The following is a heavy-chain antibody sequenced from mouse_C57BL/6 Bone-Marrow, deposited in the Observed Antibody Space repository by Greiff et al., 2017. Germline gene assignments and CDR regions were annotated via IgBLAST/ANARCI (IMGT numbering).Heavy chain of an antibody. D-gene: IGHD1-1*01. CDR2: IDPETGGT. J-gene: IGHJ3*01. Sequence: QVQLKQSGAELVRPGASVTLSCKASGYTFTDYEMHWVKQTPVHGLEWIGAIDPETGGTAYNQKFKGKAILTADKSSSTAYMELRSLTSEDSAVYYCTRRRSQLAFFAYWGQGTLVTVSA. CDR3: TRRRSQLAFFAY. CDR1: GYTFTDYE. V-gene: IGHV1-15*01.